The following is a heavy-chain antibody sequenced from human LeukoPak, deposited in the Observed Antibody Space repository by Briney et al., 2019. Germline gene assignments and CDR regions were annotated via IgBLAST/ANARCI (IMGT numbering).Heavy chain of an antibody. CDR2: ISASGGYT. Sequence: GGSLRLSCAASGFTFSSYGMSWVRQAPGKGLEWVSGISASGGYTYYADSVRGRFTVSRDSSKNTLYLQLNSLRAEDTALYYCARDVWFDPWGQGTLVTVSS. J-gene: IGHJ5*02. CDR3: ARDVWFDP. V-gene: IGHV3-23*01. CDR1: GFTFSSYG.